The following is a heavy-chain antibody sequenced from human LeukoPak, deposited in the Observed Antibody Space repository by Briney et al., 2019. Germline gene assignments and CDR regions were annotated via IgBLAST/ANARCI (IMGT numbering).Heavy chain of an antibody. CDR1: GGSISSSSHY. V-gene: IGHV4-39*07. CDR2: IYYSGST. D-gene: IGHD3-3*01. CDR3: ARLPGITIFGVVRSRAKYYFDY. J-gene: IGHJ4*02. Sequence: PSETLSLTCTVSGGSISSSSHYWAWIRQSPGTGLEWIGSIYYSGSTYYNPSLKSRVTISVDTSKNQFSLKLSSVTAADTAVYYCARLPGITIFGVVRSRAKYYFDYWGQGTLVTVSS.